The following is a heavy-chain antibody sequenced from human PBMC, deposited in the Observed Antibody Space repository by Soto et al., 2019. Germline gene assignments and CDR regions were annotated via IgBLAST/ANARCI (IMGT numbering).Heavy chain of an antibody. D-gene: IGHD3-16*01. V-gene: IGHV4-30-4*01. J-gene: IGHJ3*02. CDR1: GVSISSGDYY. CDR2: IYYGGST. CDR3: ARLSSRMINAFDI. Sequence: QVQLQESGPGLVKPSQTLSLTCTVSGVSISSGDYYWSWIRQPPGKGLEWIGYIYYGGSTYYNPSLKSRVTISVDTSQNQFSLKLSSVTAADTAVYYCARLSSRMINAFDIWGQGTMVTVSS.